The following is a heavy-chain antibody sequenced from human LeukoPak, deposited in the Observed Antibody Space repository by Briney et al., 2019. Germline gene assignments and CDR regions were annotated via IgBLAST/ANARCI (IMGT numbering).Heavy chain of an antibody. CDR1: GYTFTSYG. J-gene: IGHJ4*02. V-gene: IGHV1-18*01. CDR3: ATVSMTRGRGYIDY. CDR2: ISAYNGNT. Sequence: ASVKVSCKASGYTFTSYGISWVRQAPGQGLEWMGWISAYNGNTNYAQKLQGRVTMTTDTSTSTAYMELRSLRSDDTAVYYCATVSMTRGRGYIDYWGQGTLVTVSS. D-gene: IGHD3-16*01.